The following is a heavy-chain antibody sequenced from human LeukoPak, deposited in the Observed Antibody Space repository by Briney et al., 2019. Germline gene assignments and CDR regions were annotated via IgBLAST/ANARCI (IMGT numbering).Heavy chain of an antibody. J-gene: IGHJ4*02. CDR2: IYYSGST. CDR1: GGSISSSSYY. V-gene: IGHV4-39*01. Sequence: SETLSLTCTVSGGSISSSSYYWGWIRQPPGKGLEWIGSIYYSGSTYYNPSLKSRVTISVDTSKNQFSLKLSSVTAADTAVDYCARLKNWARGDGFDYWGQGTLVTVSS. CDR3: ARLKNWARGDGFDY. D-gene: IGHD7-27*01.